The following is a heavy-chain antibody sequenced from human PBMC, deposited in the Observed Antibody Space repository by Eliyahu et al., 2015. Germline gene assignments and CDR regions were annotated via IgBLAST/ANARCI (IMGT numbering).Heavy chain of an antibody. CDR3: AREPDGDYPFDY. CDR2: IYHSGST. V-gene: IGHV4-38-2*02. Sequence: QVQLQESGPGLVKPSETLSLTCTVSGYSISSGYYWGWIRQPPGKGLEWIGSIYHSGSTYYNPSLKSRVTISVDTSKNQFSLKLSSVTAADTAVYYCAREPDGDYPFDYWGQGTLVTVSS. J-gene: IGHJ4*02. D-gene: IGHD4-17*01. CDR1: GYSISSGYY.